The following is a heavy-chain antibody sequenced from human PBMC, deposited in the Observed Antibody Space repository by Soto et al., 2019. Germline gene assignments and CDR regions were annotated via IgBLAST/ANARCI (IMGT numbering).Heavy chain of an antibody. CDR2: ISGSGGDT. Sequence: EVQLLESGGGLVQPGGPLRLSCAASGFTSSSYAMSWVRQAPGKGLEWVSTISGSGGDTYYADSVKGRFTISRDNSKNTLYLQMNSLRAEDTAVYYCAKRGGGPPYFYYMDVWGKGTTVTVSS. J-gene: IGHJ6*03. D-gene: IGHD2-15*01. V-gene: IGHV3-23*01. CDR1: GFTSSSYA. CDR3: AKRGGGPPYFYYMDV.